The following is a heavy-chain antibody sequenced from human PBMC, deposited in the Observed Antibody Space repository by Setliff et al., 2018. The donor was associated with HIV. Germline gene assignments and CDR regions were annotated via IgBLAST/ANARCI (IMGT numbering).Heavy chain of an antibody. D-gene: IGHD6-13*01. V-gene: IGHV3-23*01. CDR3: TTGRHLLATAATGY. CDR2: IPVGDPTT. CDR1: GFTFSSYA. J-gene: IGHJ4*02. Sequence: PGGSLRLSCAASGFTFSSYAMSWVRQAPGKGLEWVSTIPVGDPTTYYAASVKGRFTISRDDSKNTLYLQMNSLETEDTAVYSCTTGRHLLATAATGYWGQGTLVTVSS.